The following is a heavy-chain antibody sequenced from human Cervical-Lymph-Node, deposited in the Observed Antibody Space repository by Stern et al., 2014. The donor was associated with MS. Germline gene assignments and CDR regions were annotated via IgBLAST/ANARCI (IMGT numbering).Heavy chain of an antibody. J-gene: IGHJ4*02. CDR1: GYTFTNYG. Sequence: VQLVESGSAVKKPGASVKGSCKASGYTFTNYGIPWVRQAPGRGLEWMGWISAYNGDTNYAQNLQGRVTMTTDTSMTTAYMELRSLRSDDMAVYYCARTYVRAFDYWGQGSLVTVSS. V-gene: IGHV1-18*03. CDR2: ISAYNGDT. CDR3: ARTYVRAFDY. D-gene: IGHD3-16*01.